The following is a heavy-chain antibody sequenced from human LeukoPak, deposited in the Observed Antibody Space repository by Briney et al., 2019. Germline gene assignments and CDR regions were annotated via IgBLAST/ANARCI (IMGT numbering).Heavy chain of an antibody. J-gene: IGHJ4*02. CDR1: GFTVSSNY. V-gene: IGHV3-7*01. D-gene: IGHD6-13*01. CDR3: AKDPQPGYSSSWYFDY. CDR2: IKQDGSEK. Sequence: GGSLRLSCAASGFTVSSNYMSWVRQAPGKGLEWVANIKQDGSEKYYVDSVKGRFTISRDNAKNSLYLQMNSLRAEDTAVYYCAKDPQPGYSSSWYFDYWGQGTLVTVSS.